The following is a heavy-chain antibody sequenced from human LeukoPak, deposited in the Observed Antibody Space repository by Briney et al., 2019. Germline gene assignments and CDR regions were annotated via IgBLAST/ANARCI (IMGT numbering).Heavy chain of an antibody. CDR3: GSPTVFARDH. V-gene: IGHV3-74*01. CDR2: INSDGSRT. D-gene: IGHD3-16*01. CDR1: GFSFSTHW. Sequence: GGSLRLSCAASGFSFSTHWMHWVRQAPGKGLVCVAQINSDGSRTSYADSVKGRFTISRDNAKNTLYLEMISLRAEDTAVYYCGSPTVFARDHWGQGTLVTVSS. J-gene: IGHJ4*02.